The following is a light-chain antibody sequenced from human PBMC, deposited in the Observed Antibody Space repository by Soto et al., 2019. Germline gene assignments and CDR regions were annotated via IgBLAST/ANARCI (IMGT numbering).Light chain of an antibody. CDR2: EVS. CDR1: SSDVGGYNY. CDR3: SSYAGSNNLV. V-gene: IGLV2-8*01. Sequence: QSALTQPPSASGSPGQSVTISCTGTSSDVGGYNYVSWYQHHPGKAPKLMIYEVSKRPSGVPDRFSGSKSGNTASLTVSGLQAVDEADYYCSSYAGSNNLVFGGGTKLTVL. J-gene: IGLJ2*01.